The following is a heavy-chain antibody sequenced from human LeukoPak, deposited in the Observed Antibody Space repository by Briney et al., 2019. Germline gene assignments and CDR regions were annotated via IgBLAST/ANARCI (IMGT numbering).Heavy chain of an antibody. CDR3: ARSPILRYFDWLPPTGMDYMDV. Sequence: PGGSLRLSCAASGFTFSDYNMRWIRQPPGKGLEWIGSIYHSGSTYYNPSLKSRVTISVDASKNQFSLKLSSVTAADTAVYYCARSPILRYFDWLPPTGMDYMDVWGKGTTVTVSS. V-gene: IGHV4-38-2*01. CDR2: IYHSGST. J-gene: IGHJ6*03. CDR1: GFTFSDYN. D-gene: IGHD3-9*01.